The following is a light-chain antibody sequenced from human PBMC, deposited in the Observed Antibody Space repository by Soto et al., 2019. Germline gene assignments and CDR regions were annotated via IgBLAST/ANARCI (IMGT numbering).Light chain of an antibody. CDR1: QSISSNY. CDR3: QQYGSSPRT. Sequence: EIVLTQSPGTLSLSPGERATLSCWASQSISSNYLAWYQQKPGQPPRLLISGSSIRATGIPKRFSGSASGTNFTLTISSLEPEDFAVYYCQQYGSSPRTFGQGTKVDIK. CDR2: GSS. J-gene: IGKJ1*01. V-gene: IGKV3-20*01.